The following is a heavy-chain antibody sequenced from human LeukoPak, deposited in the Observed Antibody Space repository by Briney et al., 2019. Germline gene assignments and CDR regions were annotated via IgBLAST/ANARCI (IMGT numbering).Heavy chain of an antibody. CDR3: AKGGVVAATPGYYFDY. J-gene: IGHJ4*02. V-gene: IGHV3-30*18. CDR1: GFTFSSYW. Sequence: GGSLRLSCAASGFTFSSYWMHWVRQAPGKGLEWVAVISYDGSNKYYADSVKGRFTIPRDNSKNTLYLQMNSLRAEDTAVYYCAKGGVVAATPGYYFDYWGQGTLVTVSS. D-gene: IGHD2-15*01. CDR2: ISYDGSNK.